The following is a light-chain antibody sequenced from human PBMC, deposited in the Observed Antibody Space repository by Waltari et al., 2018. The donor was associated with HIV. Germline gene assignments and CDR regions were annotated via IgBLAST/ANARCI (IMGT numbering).Light chain of an antibody. CDR2: INN. Sequence: QSVLAQPPSVSGTPGQRLTISCSGTTSNIGTNVVNWYQQPPGTAPKLLISINNQRPSGVPDRFSGFKSGTSASLAINGLQSEDEADYYCATWDDTPTGHVLFGGGTKVTVL. V-gene: IGLV1-44*01. J-gene: IGLJ2*01. CDR3: ATWDDTPTGHVL. CDR1: TSNIGTNV.